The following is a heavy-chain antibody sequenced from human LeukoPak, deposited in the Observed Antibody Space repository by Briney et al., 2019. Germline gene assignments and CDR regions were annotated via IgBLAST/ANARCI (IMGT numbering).Heavy chain of an antibody. Sequence: SGPTLVNPTETLTLTCTVSGFSLSNARMGVSWIRQPPGKALEWLAHIFSNDEKSYSTSLKSRLTISKDTSKSQVVLTMTDMDPVDTATYCCARFYYDYVWGSYRYTNFDYWGQGTLVTVSS. CDR3: ARFYYDYVWGSYRYTNFDY. CDR2: IFSNDEK. D-gene: IGHD3-16*02. J-gene: IGHJ4*02. CDR1: GFSLSNARMG. V-gene: IGHV2-26*01.